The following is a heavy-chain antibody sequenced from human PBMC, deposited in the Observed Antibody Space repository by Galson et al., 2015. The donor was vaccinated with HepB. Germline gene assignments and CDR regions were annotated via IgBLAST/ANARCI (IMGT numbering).Heavy chain of an antibody. CDR1: GFTFSTYA. CDR2: INSNGGST. D-gene: IGHD5-18*01. V-gene: IGHV3-64D*06. CDR3: VKDRYAYGYSDF. J-gene: IGHJ4*02. Sequence: SLRLSCAASGFTFSTYAMHWVRQAPGKGLQFVSTINSNGGSTYYADSVKGRFTISRDNSQNTLYLQMSSLRPEDTAVYFCVKDRYAYGYSDFWGQGTLVTVS.